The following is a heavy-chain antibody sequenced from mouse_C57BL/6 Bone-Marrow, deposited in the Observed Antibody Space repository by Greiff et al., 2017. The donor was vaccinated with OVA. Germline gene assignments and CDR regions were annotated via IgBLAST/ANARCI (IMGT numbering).Heavy chain of an antibody. D-gene: IGHD4-1*02. CDR3: ARQLFAY. CDR2: IYPGDGDT. J-gene: IGHJ3*01. V-gene: IGHV1-82*01. CDR1: GYAFSSSW. Sequence: QVQLKESGPELVKPGASVKISCKASGYAFSSSWMNWVKQRPGKGLEWIGRIYPGDGDTNYNGKFKGKATLTAEKSSSTAYMQLSSLTSEDSAVYFCARQLFAYWGQGTLVTVSA.